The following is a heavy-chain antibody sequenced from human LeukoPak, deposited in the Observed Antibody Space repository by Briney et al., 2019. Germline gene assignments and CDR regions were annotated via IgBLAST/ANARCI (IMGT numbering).Heavy chain of an antibody. CDR2: INPSGGST. CDR1: GYTFTSYY. V-gene: IGHV1-46*01. Sequence: ASVKVSCKASGYTFTSYYMHWVRQAPGQGLEWMGIINPSGGSTSYAQKFQGRVTMTRDTSTSTVYMELSSQRAEDTAVYYCATQRSDSGSYIMNAFDIWGQGTMVTVSS. CDR3: ATQRSDSGSYIMNAFDI. J-gene: IGHJ3*02. D-gene: IGHD1-26*01.